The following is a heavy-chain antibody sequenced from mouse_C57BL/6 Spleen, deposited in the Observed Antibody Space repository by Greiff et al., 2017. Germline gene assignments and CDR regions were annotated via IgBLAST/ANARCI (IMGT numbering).Heavy chain of an antibody. CDR3: ARNYYSNPFMDY. Sequence: VKLMESGPGLVQPSQSLSITCKVSGFSFTSYGVNWVRQSPGKGLEWLGVIWRGGSTDYNAAFISRLSISKDNSTSQVFFKMNSLQADDTAIYYCARNYYSNPFMDYWGQGTSVTVSS. CDR2: IWRGGST. J-gene: IGHJ4*01. D-gene: IGHD2-5*01. CDR1: GFSFTSYG. V-gene: IGHV2-2*01.